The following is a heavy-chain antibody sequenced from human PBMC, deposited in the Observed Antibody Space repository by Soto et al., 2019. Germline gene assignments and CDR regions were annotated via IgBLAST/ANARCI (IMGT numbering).Heavy chain of an antibody. V-gene: IGHV3-21*01. D-gene: IGHD4-17*01. J-gene: IGHJ4*02. CDR1: GFTFSSYS. CDR2: ISSSSSYI. Sequence: EVQLVESGGGLVKPGGSLRLSCAASGFTFSSYSMNWVRQAPGKGLEWVSSISSSSSYIYYADSVKGRFTISRDNAKNSLYLQMNSLRAEDTAVYYCARDTVEQQLAENYGDYSRIVDYWGQGTLVTVSS. CDR3: ARDTVEQQLAENYGDYSRIVDY.